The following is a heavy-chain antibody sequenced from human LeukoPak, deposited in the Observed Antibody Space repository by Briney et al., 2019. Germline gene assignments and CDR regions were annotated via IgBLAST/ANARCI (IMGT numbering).Heavy chain of an antibody. J-gene: IGHJ4*02. CDR1: GYSFTNYW. Sequence: GESLKISCKGSGYSFTNYWLSWVRQVPGKGLEWMGRIDPSDSYTHYSPSFQGHVPISAAKSISTAYLQWSSLKASDTAMYYCARRGCSGGSCYRGGYWGQGTLVTVAS. V-gene: IGHV5-10-1*01. CDR2: IDPSDSYT. CDR3: ARRGCSGGSCYRGGY. D-gene: IGHD2-15*01.